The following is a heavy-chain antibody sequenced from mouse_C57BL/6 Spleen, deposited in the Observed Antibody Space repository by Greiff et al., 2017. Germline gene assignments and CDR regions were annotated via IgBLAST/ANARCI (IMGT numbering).Heavy chain of an antibody. V-gene: IGHV1-55*01. CDR2: IYPRSGNT. CDR3: ARDAMDY. Sequence: QVQLQQPGAELVKPGASVKMSCKASGYTFTSYWITWVKQRPGQGLEWIGEIYPRSGNTYYNEKFKGKATLTADKSSSTAYMELRSLTSEDSAVYFCARDAMDYWGQGTSVTVSS. CDR1: GYTFTSYW. J-gene: IGHJ4*01.